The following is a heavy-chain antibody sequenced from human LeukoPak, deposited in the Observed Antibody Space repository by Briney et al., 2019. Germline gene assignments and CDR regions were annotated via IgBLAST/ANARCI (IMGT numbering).Heavy chain of an antibody. J-gene: IGHJ4*02. CDR2: ISGSGGST. Sequence: GGSLRLSCAASGFTFSSYAMSWVRQAPGKGLEWVSAISGSGGSTYYADSVKGRFTISRDNSKNTLYLQMNSLRAEDTAVYYCANQGDIVVVPAAASYWGQGTLVTVSP. CDR1: GFTFSSYA. D-gene: IGHD2-2*01. CDR3: ANQGDIVVVPAAASY. V-gene: IGHV3-23*01.